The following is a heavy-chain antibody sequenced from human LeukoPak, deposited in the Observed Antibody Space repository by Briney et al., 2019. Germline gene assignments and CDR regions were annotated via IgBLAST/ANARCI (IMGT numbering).Heavy chain of an antibody. CDR3: ARGRRPSTIVVVTFFDY. CDR2: IKKDGSEK. J-gene: IGHJ4*02. Sequence: GGSLRLSCAASGFTFSNYWTSWVRQAPGKGLEWVANIKKDGSEKYYVDSVKGRFTISRDNAKNSLYLQMNSLRAEDTAVYYCARGRRPSTIVVVTFFDYWGQGTLVTVSS. D-gene: IGHD3-22*01. V-gene: IGHV3-7*01. CDR1: GFTFSNYW.